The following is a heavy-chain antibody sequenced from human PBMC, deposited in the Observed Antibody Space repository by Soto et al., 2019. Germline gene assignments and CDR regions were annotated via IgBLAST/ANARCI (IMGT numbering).Heavy chain of an antibody. CDR3: ARGYYDILTGYYNAYYYYGMDV. CDR1: GGTFSSYA. J-gene: IGHJ6*02. Sequence: SVKVSCKASGGTFSSYAISWVRQAPGQGLEWMGGIIPIFGTANYAQKFQGRVTITADESTSTAYMELSSLRSEDTAVYYCARGYYDILTGYYNAYYYYGMDVWGQ. V-gene: IGHV1-69*13. D-gene: IGHD3-9*01. CDR2: IIPIFGTA.